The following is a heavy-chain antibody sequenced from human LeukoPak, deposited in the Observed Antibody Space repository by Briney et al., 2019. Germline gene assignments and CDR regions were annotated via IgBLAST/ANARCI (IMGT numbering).Heavy chain of an antibody. CDR3: ARLGRGIVVVTAPVGSFDY. CDR2: ISYSRRT. V-gene: IGHV4-59*08. CDR1: GGSISSYY. D-gene: IGHD2-21*02. J-gene: IGHJ4*02. Sequence: SETLSLTCTVSGGSISSYYWSWIRQPPGKGLEWIGYISYSRRTDYNPSLKSRVTISVDTSKIQFSLKLSSVTAADAAVYYCARLGRGIVVVTAPVGSFDYWGQGTLVTVSS.